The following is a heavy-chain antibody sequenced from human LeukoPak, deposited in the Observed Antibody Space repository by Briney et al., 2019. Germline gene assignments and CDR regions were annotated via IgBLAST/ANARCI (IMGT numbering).Heavy chain of an antibody. V-gene: IGHV1-18*04. CDR1: GYSFTAFY. CDR2: ISAYNGNT. CDR3: ARDYYDSSGYLDY. Sequence: ASVKVSCKTSGYSFTAFYIHWVRQAPGQGLEWMGWISAYNGNTNYAQKLQGRVTMTTDTSTSTAYMELRSLRSDDTAVYYCARDYYDSSGYLDYWGQGTLVTVSS. D-gene: IGHD3-22*01. J-gene: IGHJ4*02.